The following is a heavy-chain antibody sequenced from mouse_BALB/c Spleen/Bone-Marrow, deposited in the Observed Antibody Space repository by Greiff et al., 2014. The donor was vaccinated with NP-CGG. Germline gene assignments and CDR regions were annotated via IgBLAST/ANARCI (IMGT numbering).Heavy chain of an antibody. Sequence: EVQRVESGGALVQPGGSRKLSCAASGFTFSDYGMAWVRQAPGKGPEWVAFISNLAYSIYYTDTVTGRFTISRENAKNTLYLEMSSLRAEDTAMYYCARETTRGAMDYWGQGTPVTVSS. D-gene: IGHD2-1*01. V-gene: IGHV5-15*02. CDR1: GFTFSDYG. J-gene: IGHJ4*01. CDR3: ARETTRGAMDY. CDR2: ISNLAYSI.